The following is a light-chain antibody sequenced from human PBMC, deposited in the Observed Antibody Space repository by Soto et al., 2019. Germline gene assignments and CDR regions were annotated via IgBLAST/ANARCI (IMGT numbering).Light chain of an antibody. CDR1: ESVNSR. CDR2: KAS. CDR3: QQYTSYLFT. V-gene: IGKV1-5*03. Sequence: DIQMTQSPSTLSASVGDRVTITCRASESVNSRLAWYQQKPGKAPNLLIYKASNLETGVPSRFSGSGSGTELTLTISSLQPDDFATYYCQQYTSYLFTFGPGTKVDIK. J-gene: IGKJ3*01.